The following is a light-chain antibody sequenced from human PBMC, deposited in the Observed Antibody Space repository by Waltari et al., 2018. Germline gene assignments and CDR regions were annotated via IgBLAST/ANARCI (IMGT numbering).Light chain of an antibody. Sequence: SALTQPASVSGSPGQSLTITCPGASSHLGTYHLVSWYQQYPGKAPKLIIYEVDRRPPGVSSRFSASKSGFTASLTISGLQAEDEAEYFCCSYATVFTYVFGSGTKVTVL. CDR1: SSHLGTYHL. CDR2: EVD. V-gene: IGLV2-23*02. CDR3: CSYATVFTYV. J-gene: IGLJ1*01.